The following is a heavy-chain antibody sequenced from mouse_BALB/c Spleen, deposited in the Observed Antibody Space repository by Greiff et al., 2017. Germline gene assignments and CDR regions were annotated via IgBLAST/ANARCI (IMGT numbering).Heavy chain of an antibody. J-gene: IGHJ3*01. D-gene: IGHD2-4*01. CDR1: GFTFSSYA. CDR3: ANTYDYDGGFAY. Sequence: EVKLMESGGGLVKPGGSLKLSCAASGFTFSSYAMSWVRQSPEKRLEWVAEISSGGSYTYYPDTVTGRFTISRDNAKNTLYLEMSSLRSEDTAMYYCANTYDYDGGFAYWGQGTLVTVSA. CDR2: ISSGGSYT. V-gene: IGHV5-9-4*01.